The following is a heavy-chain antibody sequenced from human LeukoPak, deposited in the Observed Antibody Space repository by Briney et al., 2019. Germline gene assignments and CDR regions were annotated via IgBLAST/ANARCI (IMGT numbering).Heavy chain of an antibody. CDR2: IGGSGGST. CDR3: AKGYWNPGY. D-gene: IGHD1-1*01. CDR1: GFTFSTYA. Sequence: PGGSLRLSCVASGFTFSTYATTWARQAPGKGLEWVSGIGGSGGSTYYADSVKGRFTISRDNSKSTLYLQMNNLRAEDTALYYCAKGYWNPGYWGQGTLVTVSS. J-gene: IGHJ4*02. V-gene: IGHV3-23*01.